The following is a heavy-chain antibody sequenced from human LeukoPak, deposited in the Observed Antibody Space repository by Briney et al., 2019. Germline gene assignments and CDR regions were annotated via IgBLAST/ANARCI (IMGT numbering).Heavy chain of an antibody. J-gene: IGHJ4*02. Sequence: PGGSLRLSCTASGFTFGDYAMSWVLQAPGKGLEWVSVIYSGGSTYYADSVKGRFTISRDNSKNTLYLQMNSLRAEDTAVYYCARLAYYDSSGYSGSYFDYWGQGTLVTVSS. CDR2: IYSGGST. CDR3: ARLAYYDSSGYSGSYFDY. D-gene: IGHD3-22*01. CDR1: GFTFGDYA. V-gene: IGHV3-66*01.